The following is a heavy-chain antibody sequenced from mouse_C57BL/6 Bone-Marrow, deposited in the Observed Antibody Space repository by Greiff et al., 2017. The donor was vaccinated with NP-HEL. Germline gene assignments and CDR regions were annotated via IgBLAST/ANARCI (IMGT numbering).Heavy chain of an antibody. V-gene: IGHV1-19*01. CDR2: INPYNGGT. Sequence: VQLQQSGPVLVKPGASVKMSCKASGYTFTDYYMNWVKQSHGKSLEWIGVINPYNGGTSYNQKFKGKATLTVDKSSSTAYMELNSLTSEDSAVYYCARWGNYYAMDYWGQGTSVTVSS. CDR3: ARWGNYYAMDY. CDR1: GYTFTDYY. J-gene: IGHJ4*01.